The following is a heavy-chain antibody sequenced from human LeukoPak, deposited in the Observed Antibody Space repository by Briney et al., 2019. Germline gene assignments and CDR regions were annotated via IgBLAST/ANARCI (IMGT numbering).Heavy chain of an antibody. Sequence: GGSLRLSCAASGFTFSSYWMHWVRQAPGKGLVWVSRINSDGSSTSYADSVKGRFTISRDNAKNTLYLQMNSLRAEDTAVYYCANTPVTMVRGVHYYFDYWGQGTLVTVSS. V-gene: IGHV3-74*01. D-gene: IGHD3-10*01. CDR2: INSDGSST. J-gene: IGHJ4*02. CDR3: ANTPVTMVRGVHYYFDY. CDR1: GFTFSSYW.